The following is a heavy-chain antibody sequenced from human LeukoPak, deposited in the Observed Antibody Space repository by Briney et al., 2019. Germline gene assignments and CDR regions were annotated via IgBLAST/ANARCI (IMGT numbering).Heavy chain of an antibody. D-gene: IGHD3-22*01. Sequence: GASVKVSCKDSGYTFARYGISWVRQAPGQGLEWMGWISAYNGNTKYAQKFQGRVTMTADTSTSTAYMELRSLRSDDTAVYYCAREEVYDSSGYPGYYWGQGTLVTVSS. CDR2: ISAYNGNT. J-gene: IGHJ4*02. CDR1: GYTFARYG. CDR3: AREEVYDSSGYPGYY. V-gene: IGHV1-18*01.